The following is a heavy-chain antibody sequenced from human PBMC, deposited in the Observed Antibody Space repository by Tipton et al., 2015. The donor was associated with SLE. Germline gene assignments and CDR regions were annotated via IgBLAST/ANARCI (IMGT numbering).Heavy chain of an antibody. Sequence: QLVQSGGGLVKPGGSLRLSCAASGFTFSSYSMNWVRQAPGKGLEWVSGISWNSGSIGYADSVKGRFTISRDNAKNSLYLQMNSLRAEDTALYYCAKVRRVGAFKGAFDIWGQGTMVTVSS. CDR1: GFTFSSYS. CDR2: ISWNSGSI. J-gene: IGHJ3*02. CDR3: AKVRRVGAFKGAFDI. V-gene: IGHV3-9*01. D-gene: IGHD1-26*01.